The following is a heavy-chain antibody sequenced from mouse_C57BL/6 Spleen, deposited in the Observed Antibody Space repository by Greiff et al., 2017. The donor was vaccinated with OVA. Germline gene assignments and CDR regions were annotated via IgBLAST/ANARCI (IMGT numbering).Heavy chain of an antibody. V-gene: IGHV1-82*01. CDR2: IYPGDGDT. D-gene: IGHD2-2*01. Sequence: QVQLKESGPELVKPGASVKISCKASGYAFSSSWMNWVKQRPGKGLEWIGRIYPGDGDTNYNGKFKGKATLTADKSSSTVYMELSRLTSEDSAVYFCARHEEGWYGYDYWGQGTTLTVSS. J-gene: IGHJ2*01. CDR3: ARHEEGWYGYDY. CDR1: GYAFSSSW.